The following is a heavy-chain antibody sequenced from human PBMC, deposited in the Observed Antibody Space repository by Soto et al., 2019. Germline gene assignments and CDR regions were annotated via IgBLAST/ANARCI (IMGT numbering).Heavy chain of an antibody. CDR3: ANRPYNWNYHY. V-gene: IGHV3-30*18. CDR2: ISYDGSNK. CDR1: GFTFGSYA. J-gene: IGHJ4*02. D-gene: IGHD1-7*01. Sequence: GGSLRLSCAASGFTFGSYAMHWVRQAPGKGLEWAAVISYDGSNKYYADYVKGRFTISRDNSKNTLYLQMNSLRADDTAVHYFANRPYNWNYHYSVQETLVTISS.